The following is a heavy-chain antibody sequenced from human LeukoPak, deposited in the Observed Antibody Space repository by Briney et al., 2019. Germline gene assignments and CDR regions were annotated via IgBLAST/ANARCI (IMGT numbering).Heavy chain of an antibody. V-gene: IGHV3-21*01. CDR2: ISGSSSYI. CDR1: GFTFSSYS. D-gene: IGHD1-14*01. CDR3: ARRREQVSFISRRKDQSFDY. Sequence: PGGSLRLSCAASGFTFSSYSMNWVRQAPGKGLEWVSSISGSSSYIYYADSVKGRFTISRDNAKNSLYVQMNSLRAEDTAVYYCARRREQVSFISRRKDQSFDYWGQGTLVTVSS. J-gene: IGHJ4*02.